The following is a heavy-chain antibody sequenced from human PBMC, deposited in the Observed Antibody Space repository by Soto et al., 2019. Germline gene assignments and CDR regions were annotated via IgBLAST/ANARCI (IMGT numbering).Heavy chain of an antibody. Sequence: ASVKVSCKASGYTFTSYGISWVRQAPGQGLEWMGWISAYNGNTNYAQKLQGRVTMTTDTSTSTAYMELRSLRSDDTAAYYCARDYPGSSWSMYYYYGMDVWGQGTTVTVSS. CDR1: GYTFTSYG. V-gene: IGHV1-18*04. J-gene: IGHJ6*02. CDR2: ISAYNGNT. D-gene: IGHD6-13*01. CDR3: ARDYPGSSWSMYYYYGMDV.